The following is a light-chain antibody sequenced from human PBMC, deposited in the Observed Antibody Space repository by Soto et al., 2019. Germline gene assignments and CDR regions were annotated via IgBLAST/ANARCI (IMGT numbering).Light chain of an antibody. CDR2: LNSDGSH. CDR1: SGHNSYA. V-gene: IGLV4-69*01. CDR3: QTWSTDIRV. J-gene: IGLJ3*02. Sequence: QAVLTQPPSASASLGASVKLTCTLSSGHNSYAIAWHQQQPEKGPRYLMKLNSDGSHSKEDGIPDRFSGSSSGAERYLTISSLQSEDEADYYCQTWSTDIRVFGGGTKLTVL.